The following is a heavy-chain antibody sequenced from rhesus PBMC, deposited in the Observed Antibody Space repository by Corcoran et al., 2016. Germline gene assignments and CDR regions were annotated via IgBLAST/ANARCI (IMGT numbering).Heavy chain of an antibody. CDR3: ARRLATVTLSYFDY. J-gene: IGHJ3*01. CDR1: GGSISSSNW. V-gene: IGHV4S7*01. D-gene: IGHD5-36*02. Sequence: QVQLQESGPGLVKPSETLSLTCAVSGGSISSSNWWSWIRQSPGKGLGWIGYIYGGSGTTSYNPSLKSRVTISTDTSKNQFSLKLSSVTAADTAVYYCARRLATVTLSYFDYWGQGLRVTVSS. CDR2: IYGGSGTT.